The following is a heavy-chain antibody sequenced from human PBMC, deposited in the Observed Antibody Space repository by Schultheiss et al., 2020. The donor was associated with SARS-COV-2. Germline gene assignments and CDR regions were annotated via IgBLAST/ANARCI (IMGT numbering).Heavy chain of an antibody. J-gene: IGHJ4*02. D-gene: IGHD6-6*01. CDR2: INSDGRST. CDR3: ARGYRTSSQFDY. V-gene: IGHV3-74*01. CDR1: GFTFSSYA. Sequence: GGSLRLSCAASGFTFSSYAMSWVRQAPGTGLVWVSRINSDGRSTNYADSVKGRFTISRDNAKNTLFLQMNSLRAEDTAVYYCARGYRTSSQFDYWGQGTLVTVSS.